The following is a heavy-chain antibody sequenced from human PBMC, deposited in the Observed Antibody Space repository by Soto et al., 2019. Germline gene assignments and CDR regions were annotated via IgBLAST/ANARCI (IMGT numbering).Heavy chain of an antibody. CDR3: ARDASDSTMMAPYNWFDP. D-gene: IGHD3-22*01. CDR2: ISSDSTYT. CDR1: GFTFNNYY. Sequence: GGSLRLSCAASGFTFNNYYMSWIRQAPGKGPEWVSDISSDSTYTNYADSVKGRFTISRDNSKNTLYLQMNSLRAEDTAVYYCARDASDSTMMAPYNWFDPWGQGTLVTISS. J-gene: IGHJ5*02. V-gene: IGHV3-11*06.